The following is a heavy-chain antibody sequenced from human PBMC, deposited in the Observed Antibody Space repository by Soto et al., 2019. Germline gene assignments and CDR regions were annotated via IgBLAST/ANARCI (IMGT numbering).Heavy chain of an antibody. Sequence: GGSLRLSCAASGFTFSSYDMHWVRQATGKGLEWVSAIGTAGDTYYPGSVKGRFTISRENAKNSLYLQMNSLRAEDTAVYYCAREAMVRSGWGTTIYHYYYYGMDVWGQGTTVTVSS. CDR3: AREAMVRSGWGTTIYHYYYYGMDV. V-gene: IGHV3-13*01. CDR2: IGTAGDT. CDR1: GFTFSSYD. D-gene: IGHD3-3*01. J-gene: IGHJ6*02.